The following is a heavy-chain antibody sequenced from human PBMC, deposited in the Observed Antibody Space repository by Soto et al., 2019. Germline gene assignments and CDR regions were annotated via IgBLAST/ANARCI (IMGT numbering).Heavy chain of an antibody. CDR2: IDSDGSST. CDR3: VRDNYGVDY. Sequence: EVQLVESGGGLAQPGGSLRLSCAASGFAFNRFWMQWVRQAPGKGLVWVSHIDSDGSSTTYADSVKGRFTVSRDNAKNTLYLQMDSLRDEDTAIYYCVRDNYGVDYWGRGTLVTVSS. D-gene: IGHD4-17*01. J-gene: IGHJ4*01. CDR1: GFAFNRFW. V-gene: IGHV3-74*01.